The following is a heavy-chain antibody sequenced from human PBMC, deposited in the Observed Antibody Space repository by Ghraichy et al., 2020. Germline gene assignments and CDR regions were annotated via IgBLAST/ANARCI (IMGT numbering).Heavy chain of an antibody. CDR3: VSSCSSTSCYEDTAMVSQSDY. CDR1: GFTFSSYG. Sequence: GGSLRLSCAASGFTFSSYGMHWVRQAPGKGLEWVAVIWYDGSNKYYADSVKGRFTISRDNSKNTLYLQMNSLRAEDTAVYYCVSSCSSTSCYEDTAMVSQSDYWGQGTLVTVSS. D-gene: IGHD2-2*01. CDR2: IWYDGSNK. J-gene: IGHJ4*02. V-gene: IGHV3-33*01.